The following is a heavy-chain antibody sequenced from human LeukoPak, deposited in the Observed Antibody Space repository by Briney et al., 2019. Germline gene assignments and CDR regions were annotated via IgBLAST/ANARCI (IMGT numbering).Heavy chain of an antibody. V-gene: IGHV3-7*01. CDR3: ARGGDGDYDY. Sequence: GGSLRLSCAASGFTFSNYWMSWVRQAPGKGLEWVANIKDDGSAKYYVDSVKGRFTISRDNAKNTLFLQMNSLRAEDTAVYYCARGGDGDYDYWGQGTLVTVSS. CDR1: GFTFSNYW. D-gene: IGHD4-17*01. J-gene: IGHJ4*02. CDR2: IKDDGSAK.